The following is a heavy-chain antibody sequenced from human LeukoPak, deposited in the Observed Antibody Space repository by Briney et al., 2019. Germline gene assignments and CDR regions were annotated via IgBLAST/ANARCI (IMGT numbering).Heavy chain of an antibody. J-gene: IGHJ4*02. CDR3: ARGTHSGYGFDY. D-gene: IGHD5-12*01. Sequence: PGGSLRLSCAASGFTFSSYSMNWVRQAPGKGLEWVSSISSSSSYIYYADSVKGRFTISRDNAKNSLYLQMNSLRAEDTAVYYCARGTHSGYGFDYWGQGTLVTVSS. V-gene: IGHV3-21*01. CDR1: GFTFSSYS. CDR2: ISSSSSYI.